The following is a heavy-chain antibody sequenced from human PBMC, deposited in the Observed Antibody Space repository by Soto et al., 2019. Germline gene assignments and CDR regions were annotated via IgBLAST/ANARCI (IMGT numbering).Heavy chain of an antibody. J-gene: IGHJ6*03. CDR2: INPNSGGT. V-gene: IGHV1-2*04. CDR1: GYTFTGDY. Sequence: ASVKVSCKASGYTFTGDYMHWVRQAPGQGLEWMGWINPNSGGTNYAQKFQGWVTMTRDTSISTAYMELSRLRSDDTAVYYCARGVVESYGSGYYYYYYYMDVWGKGTTVTVSS. D-gene: IGHD3-10*01. CDR3: ARGVVESYGSGYYYYYYYMDV.